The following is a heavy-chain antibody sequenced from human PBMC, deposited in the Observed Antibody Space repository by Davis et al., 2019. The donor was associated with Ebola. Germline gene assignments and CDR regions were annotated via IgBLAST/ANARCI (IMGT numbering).Heavy chain of an antibody. CDR3: ARPVGVYYHYFDY. D-gene: IGHD1-26*01. CDR1: GGSVSSDSYY. CDR2: IHYSGST. Sequence: MPSETLSLTCTVSGGSVSSDSYYWSWIRQPPGQGLEWIGYIHYSGSTYYNPSLKSRVAMSVDTSKNQFSLKLSSATAADTAVYYCARPVGVYYHYFDYWGQGTLVTVSS. V-gene: IGHV4-61*01. J-gene: IGHJ4*02.